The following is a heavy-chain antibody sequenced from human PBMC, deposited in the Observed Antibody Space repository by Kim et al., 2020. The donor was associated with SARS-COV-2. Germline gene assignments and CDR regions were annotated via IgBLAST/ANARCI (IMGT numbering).Heavy chain of an antibody. Sequence: SETLSLTCAVYGGSFSGYYWSWIHQPPGKGLEWIGEINHSGSTNYNPSLKSRVTISVDTSKNQFSLKLSSVTAADTAVYYCARGMDPIDNYYYYGMDVWGQGTTVTVSS. CDR3: ARGMDPIDNYYYYGMDV. CDR1: GGSFSGYY. J-gene: IGHJ6*02. CDR2: INHSGST. V-gene: IGHV4-34*01. D-gene: IGHD2-8*01.